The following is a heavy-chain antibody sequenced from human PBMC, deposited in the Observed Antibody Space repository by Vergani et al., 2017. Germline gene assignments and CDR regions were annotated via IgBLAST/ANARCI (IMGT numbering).Heavy chain of an antibody. D-gene: IGHD5-24*01. Sequence: QVQLVQSGGGVVQPGRSLRLSCAASGFTFSYYGMHWVRQAPGKGLEWVAVIWYDGSNKYYADSVKGRFIISSDNSKNTLYLQMNSLRAEDTAVYYCARVSSDGYFDYWGQGTLVTVSS. V-gene: IGHV3-33*01. CDR2: IWYDGSNK. CDR1: GFTFSYYG. CDR3: ARVSSDGYFDY. J-gene: IGHJ4*02.